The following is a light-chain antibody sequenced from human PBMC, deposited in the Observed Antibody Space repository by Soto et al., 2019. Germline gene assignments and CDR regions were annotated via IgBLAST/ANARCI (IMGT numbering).Light chain of an antibody. CDR3: AAWDDSLYEYV. Sequence: QSVLTQAPSVSGTPGQRVTITCSGSSSNSGRNSVNWYQHLPGTAPKLLTHGNNHRPSGVPDRFSGSKSGTSASLAISGLQPEDEADYCCAAWDDSLYEYVFGEGTKVTVL. CDR1: SSNSGRNS. CDR2: GNN. V-gene: IGLV1-44*01. J-gene: IGLJ1*01.